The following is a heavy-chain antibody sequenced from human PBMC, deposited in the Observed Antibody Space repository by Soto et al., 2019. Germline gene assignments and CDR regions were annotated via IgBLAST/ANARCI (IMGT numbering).Heavy chain of an antibody. CDR1: GGSISSGGYY. CDR2: IYYSGTT. D-gene: IGHD2-2*01. Sequence: LSLTCTVSGGSISSGGYYWSWIRQHPGKGLEWIGYIYYSGTTYYNPSLKSRVTISVDTSKNQFSLKLSSVSAADTALYYCARCSLVVVPAPGFDPWGRGTLVTVSS. CDR3: ARCSLVVVPAPGFDP. J-gene: IGHJ5*02. V-gene: IGHV4-31*03.